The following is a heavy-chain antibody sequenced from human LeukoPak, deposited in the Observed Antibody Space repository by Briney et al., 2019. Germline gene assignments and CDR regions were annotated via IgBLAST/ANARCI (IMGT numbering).Heavy chain of an antibody. V-gene: IGHV3-7*01. CDR2: IKQDESEK. CDR3: ARDKIEGPTKLDY. J-gene: IGHJ4*02. CDR1: GFTFSSYW. D-gene: IGHD1-1*01. Sequence: GPSLRLSCAASGFTFSSYWMSWVRQAPGKGLEWVANIKQDESEKYYVASLKGRFTISRDNAKNSLYLQMNSLRAEDTAVYYCARDKIEGPTKLDYWGQGILVTVSS.